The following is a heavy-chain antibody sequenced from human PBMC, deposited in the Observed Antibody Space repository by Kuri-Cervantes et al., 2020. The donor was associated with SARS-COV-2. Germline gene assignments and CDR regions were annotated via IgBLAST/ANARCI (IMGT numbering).Heavy chain of an antibody. CDR2: IIPIFGTA. Sequence: SVKVSCKASGGTFSSYAISWVRQAPGQGLEWMGGIIPIFGTANYAQKFQGRVTITADESTSTAYMELRSLRSDDTAVYYCARDRKERQPSTPWDYWGQGTLVTVSS. V-gene: IGHV1-69*13. CDR3: ARDRKERQPSTPWDY. D-gene: IGHD6-13*01. CDR1: GGTFSSYA. J-gene: IGHJ4*02.